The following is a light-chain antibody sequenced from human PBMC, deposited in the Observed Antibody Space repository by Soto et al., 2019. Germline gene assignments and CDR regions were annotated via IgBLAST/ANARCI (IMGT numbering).Light chain of an antibody. CDR1: QDISYY. V-gene: IGKV1-27*01. Sequence: DIQMTQSPSSLSASVGDRVTITCRANQDISYYLAWYQQKQGKVPKLLIYGASTLQSGVPSRFSGSGSGTDFNLTIRRLPPEDIATYYCQKYHSAPRTFGQGTKVEIK. J-gene: IGKJ1*01. CDR2: GAS. CDR3: QKYHSAPRT.